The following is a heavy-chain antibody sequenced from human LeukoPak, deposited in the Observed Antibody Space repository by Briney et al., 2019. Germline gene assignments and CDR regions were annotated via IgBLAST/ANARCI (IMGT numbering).Heavy chain of an antibody. V-gene: IGHV4-4*02. CDR1: GGSIRSNYW. J-gene: IGHJ3*01. CDR2: IYHSGST. D-gene: IGHD3-9*01. CDR3: VRPDDNSFDF. Sequence: SETLSLTCTVSGGSIRSNYWWSWVRQPPGKGLEWIGEIYHSGSTNYNPSLKSRVTISVDKSKNQFSLKLTSVTAADTAVYYCVRPDDNSFDFWGQGTMVTVSS.